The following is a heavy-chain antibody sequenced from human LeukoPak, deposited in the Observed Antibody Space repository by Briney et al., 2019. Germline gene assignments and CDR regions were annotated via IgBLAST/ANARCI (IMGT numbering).Heavy chain of an antibody. D-gene: IGHD3-22*01. J-gene: IGHJ4*02. Sequence: AAVKVSCKASGYTFTGYYMHWVRQAPGQGLEWMGWINPNSGGTNYAQKFQGRVTMTRDTSISTAYMELSRLRSDDTAVYYCAGTPDSSGDFDYWGQGTLVTVSS. CDR2: INPNSGGT. CDR3: AGTPDSSGDFDY. V-gene: IGHV1-2*02. CDR1: GYTFTGYY.